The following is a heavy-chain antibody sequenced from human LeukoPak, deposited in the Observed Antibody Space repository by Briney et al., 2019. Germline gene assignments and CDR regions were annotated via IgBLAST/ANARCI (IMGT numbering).Heavy chain of an antibody. D-gene: IGHD3-22*01. CDR2: INPNSGGT. Sequence: VASVKVSCKASGYTFTGYYMHWVRQAPGQGLEWMGWINPNSGGTNYAQKFQGRVTMTRDTSISTAYMELSRLRSDDTAVYYCARDSAYYDSSGYYYWGDVHFGYWGQGTLVTVSS. J-gene: IGHJ4*02. CDR3: ARDSAYYDSSGYYYWGDVHFGY. V-gene: IGHV1-2*02. CDR1: GYTFTGYY.